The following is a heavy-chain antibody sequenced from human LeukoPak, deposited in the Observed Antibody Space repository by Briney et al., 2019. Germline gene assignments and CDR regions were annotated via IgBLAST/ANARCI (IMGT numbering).Heavy chain of an antibody. CDR2: INDNGAGT. V-gene: IGHV3-23*01. CDR1: GFTFSSYA. CDR3: AKGLRTGVGPYMGYHYYMDV. D-gene: IGHD3-16*01. Sequence: GGSLRLSCAATGFTFSSYAMSWVSQAPGKGLKWVSTINDNGAGTYYADSVKGRFTISRDNSYNTVSLQMNSLRDEDTGVYFCAKGLRTGVGPYMGYHYYMDVWGKGATVTVSS. J-gene: IGHJ6*03.